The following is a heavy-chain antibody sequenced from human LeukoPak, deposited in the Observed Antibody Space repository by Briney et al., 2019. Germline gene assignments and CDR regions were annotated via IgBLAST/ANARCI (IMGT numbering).Heavy chain of an antibody. D-gene: IGHD2-2*02. CDR2: INPSGGST. CDR1: GYTFTSYY. Sequence: GASVKVSCKASGYTFTSYYMHWVRQAPGQGLEWMGIINPSGGSTSYAQKFQGRVTMTRDTSTSTVYMELSSLRFEDTAVYYCAMGYCSSTSCYTTFDYWGQGTLVTVSS. J-gene: IGHJ4*02. V-gene: IGHV1-46*03. CDR3: AMGYCSSTSCYTTFDY.